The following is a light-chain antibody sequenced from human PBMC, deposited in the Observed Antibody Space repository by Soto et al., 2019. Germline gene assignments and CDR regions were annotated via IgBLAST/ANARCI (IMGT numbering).Light chain of an antibody. J-gene: IGKJ4*01. Sequence: EILMTQSPATLSVSPGERATLSCRASQNVNTNLAWYQQNPGQAPRLLIYGASARATTIPSRFSGSGSGTEFTLTISSLQSEDFAVYSCQQYHNCPLTFGGGTRVEI. CDR1: QNVNTN. V-gene: IGKV3-15*01. CDR3: QQYHNCPLT. CDR2: GAS.